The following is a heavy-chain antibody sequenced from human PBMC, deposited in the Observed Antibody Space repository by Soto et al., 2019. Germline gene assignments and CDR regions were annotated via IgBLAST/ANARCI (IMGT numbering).Heavy chain of an antibody. CDR1: GGSISSYY. CDR2: IYYSGST. V-gene: IGHV4-59*01. Sequence: PSETLSLTCTVSGGSISSYYWSWIRQPPGKGLEWIGYIYYSGSTNYNPSLKSRVTISVDTSKNQFFLKLTSVTAADTAVYHCARGGYSYGRDYGMDAWGQGTTVTVSS. CDR3: ARGGYSYGRDYGMDA. J-gene: IGHJ6*02. D-gene: IGHD5-18*01.